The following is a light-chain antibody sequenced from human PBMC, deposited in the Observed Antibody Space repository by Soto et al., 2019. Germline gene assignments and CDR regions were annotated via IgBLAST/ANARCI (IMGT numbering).Light chain of an antibody. CDR3: QQRNNWPNT. Sequence: EIVLTQSPATLSLSPGERATLSCSASQRVSSYLAWYQQKPGQAPRLLIYDASNSATGVPARFSGSGSGTDFTLTISSLEPEDLAVYYCQQRNNWPNTFGQGTKLEIK. V-gene: IGKV3-11*01. J-gene: IGKJ2*01. CDR2: DAS. CDR1: QRVSSY.